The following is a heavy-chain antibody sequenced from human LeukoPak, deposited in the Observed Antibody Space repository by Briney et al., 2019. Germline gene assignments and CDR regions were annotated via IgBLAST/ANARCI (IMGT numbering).Heavy chain of an antibody. CDR3: ARDPTPEVRGVPNWFDP. J-gene: IGHJ5*02. CDR2: ISSSSSYI. CDR1: GFTFDDYA. Sequence: GRSLRLSCAASGFTFDDYAMHWVRQAPGKGLEWVSSISSSSSYIYYADSVKGRFTISRDNAKNSLYLQMNSLRAEDTAVYYCARDPTPEVRGVPNWFDPWGQGTLVTVSS. V-gene: IGHV3-21*01. D-gene: IGHD3-10*01.